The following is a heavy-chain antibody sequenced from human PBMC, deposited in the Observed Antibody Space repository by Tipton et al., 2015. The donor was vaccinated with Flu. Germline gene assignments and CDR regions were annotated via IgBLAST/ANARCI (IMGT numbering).Heavy chain of an antibody. D-gene: IGHD2-2*01. Sequence: SGFTVSSNYMSWVRQAPGKGLEWVSVIYSGGSTYYADSVKGRFTISRDNSKNTLYLQMNSLRAEDTAVYYCASRYCSSTSCYLHNAFDIWGQGTMVTVSS. CDR3: ASRYCSSTSCYLHNAFDI. CDR1: GFTVSSNY. J-gene: IGHJ3*02. V-gene: IGHV3-53*01. CDR2: IYSGGST.